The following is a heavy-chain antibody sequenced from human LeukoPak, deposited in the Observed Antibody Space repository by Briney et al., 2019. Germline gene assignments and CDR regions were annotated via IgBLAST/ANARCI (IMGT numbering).Heavy chain of an antibody. CDR3: AREGYGDYGGFDY. Sequence: EASVKVSCKASGHXFTSYYIHWVRQAPGQGLEWKVIINPSGGSTSYAQKFQGRVTMTRDTSTSTVYMELSSLRSEDTAVYYCAREGYGDYGGFDYWGQGTLVTVSS. V-gene: IGHV1-46*01. D-gene: IGHD4-17*01. CDR2: INPSGGST. CDR1: GHXFTSYY. J-gene: IGHJ4*02.